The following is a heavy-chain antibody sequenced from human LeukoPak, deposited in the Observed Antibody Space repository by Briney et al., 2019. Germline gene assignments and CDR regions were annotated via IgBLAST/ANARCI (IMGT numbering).Heavy chain of an antibody. Sequence: PSETLSLTCTVSGGSISSYYWSWIRQPPGKGLEWIGYIYYSGSTNYNPSLKSRVTISVDTSKNQFSLKLSSVPAADTAVYYCASEMATNLFDYWGQGTLVTVSS. CDR2: IYYSGST. J-gene: IGHJ4*02. CDR1: GGSISSYY. D-gene: IGHD5-24*01. CDR3: ASEMATNLFDY. V-gene: IGHV4-59*01.